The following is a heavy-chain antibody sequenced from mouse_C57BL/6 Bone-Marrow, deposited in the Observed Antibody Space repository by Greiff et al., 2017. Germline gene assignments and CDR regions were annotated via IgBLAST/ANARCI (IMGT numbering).Heavy chain of an antibody. CDR1: GYTFTSYW. D-gene: IGHD1-1*01. CDR2: IYPGSGST. J-gene: IGHJ1*03. V-gene: IGHV1-55*01. CDR3: ARSGDYGSSSYWYFDV. Sequence: VQLQQSGAELVKPGASVKMSCKASGYTFTSYWITWVKQRPGQGLEWIGDIYPGSGSTNYNEKFKSKATLTVDTSSSTAYMQRSSLTSEDSAVYYCARSGDYGSSSYWYFDVWGTGTTVTVSS.